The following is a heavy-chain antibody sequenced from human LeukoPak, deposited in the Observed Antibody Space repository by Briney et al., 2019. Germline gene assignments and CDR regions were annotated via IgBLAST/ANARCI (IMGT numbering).Heavy chain of an antibody. J-gene: IGHJ5*02. D-gene: IGHD3-3*01. Sequence: GGSLRLSCAASGFTLSSNYMSWVRQAPGKGLEWVSVIYSGGSTYYADSVKGRFTISRDNSKNTLYLQMNSLRAEDTAVYYCARVGREDFWSGYFDPWGQGTLVTVSS. CDR1: GFTLSSNY. CDR2: IYSGGST. CDR3: ARVGREDFWSGYFDP. V-gene: IGHV3-53*01.